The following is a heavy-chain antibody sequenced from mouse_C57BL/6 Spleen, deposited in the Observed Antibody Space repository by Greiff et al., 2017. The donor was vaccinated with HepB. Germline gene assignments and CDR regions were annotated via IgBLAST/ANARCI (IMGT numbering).Heavy chain of an antibody. Sequence: EVKLVESGGGLVKPGGSLKLSCAASGFTFSSYAMSWVRQTPEKRLEWVATISDGGSYTYYPDNVKGRFTISRDNAKNNLYLQMSHLKSEDTAMYYCARDEGNYGNDWFAYWGQGTLVTVSA. J-gene: IGHJ3*01. CDR3: ARDEGNYGNDWFAY. CDR2: ISDGGSYT. V-gene: IGHV5-4*01. D-gene: IGHD2-1*01. CDR1: GFTFSSYA.